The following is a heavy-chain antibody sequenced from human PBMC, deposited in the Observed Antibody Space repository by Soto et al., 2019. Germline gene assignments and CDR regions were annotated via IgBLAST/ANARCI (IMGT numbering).Heavy chain of an antibody. V-gene: IGHV4-39*01. CDR1: GGSISSSSYY. Sequence: PSETLSLTCTVSGGSISSSSYYWGWIRQPPGKGLEWIGSIYYSGSTYYNPSLKGRVTISVDTSKNQFSLKLSSVTAADTAVYYCARLTGGRDYYYYYYGMDVWGQGTTVTVSS. CDR2: IYYSGST. J-gene: IGHJ6*02. D-gene: IGHD1-26*01. CDR3: ARLTGGRDYYYYYYGMDV.